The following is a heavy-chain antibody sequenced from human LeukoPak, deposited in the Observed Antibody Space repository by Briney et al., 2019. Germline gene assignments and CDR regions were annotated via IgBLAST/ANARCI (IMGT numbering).Heavy chain of an antibody. D-gene: IGHD6-13*01. CDR3: ARDAGIAAAGIYYYGMDV. J-gene: IGHJ6*02. V-gene: IGHV4-59*01. CDR1: GGSISSYY. Sequence: PSETLSLTCTVSGGSISSYYWSWIRQPPGKGLEWIGYIYYSGSTNYNPSLKSRVTISVDTSKNQFSLKLSSVTAADTAVYYCARDAGIAAAGIYYYGMDVWGQGTTVTVSS. CDR2: IYYSGST.